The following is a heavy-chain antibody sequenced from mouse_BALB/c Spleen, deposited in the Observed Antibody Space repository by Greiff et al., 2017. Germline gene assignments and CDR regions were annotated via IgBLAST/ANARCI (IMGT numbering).Heavy chain of an antibody. CDR2: IYPYNGGT. D-gene: IGHD1-1*01. J-gene: IGHJ2*01. CDR3: ARSLIYYYGSSYFDY. Sequence: EVQGVESGPELVKPGASVKISCKASGYTFTDYNMHWVKQSHGKSLEWIGYIYPYNGGTGYNQKFKSKATLTVDNSSSTAYMELRSLTSEDSAVYYCARSLIYYYGSSYFDYWGQGTTLTVSS. V-gene: IGHV1S29*02. CDR1: GYTFTDYN.